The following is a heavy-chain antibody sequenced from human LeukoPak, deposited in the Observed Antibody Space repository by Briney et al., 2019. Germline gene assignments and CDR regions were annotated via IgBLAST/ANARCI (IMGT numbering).Heavy chain of an antibody. CDR1: EFIFSDYA. V-gene: IGHV3-23*05. CDR3: AKFEGATIPGWFNDY. Sequence: GGSLRLSCAASEFIFSDYAMGWVRQAPGKGLEWVSTIDKTTYPTFYADSVKGRFTISRDNSKNTLYLQMNSLRTEDTAVYFCAKFEGATIPGWFNDYWGQGILVTVPS. CDR2: IDKTTYPT. J-gene: IGHJ4*02. D-gene: IGHD6-19*01.